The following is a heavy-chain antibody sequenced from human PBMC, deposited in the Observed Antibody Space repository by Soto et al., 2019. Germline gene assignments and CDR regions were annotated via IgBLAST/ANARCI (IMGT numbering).Heavy chain of an antibody. CDR2: IVVGSGNT. V-gene: IGHV1-58*02. CDR1: GFTFFTSA. J-gene: IGHJ4*02. CDR3: AADPYCGGDCYFDY. D-gene: IGHD2-21*02. Sequence: ASVKVSCKASGFTFFTSAIQWVRQARGQRLEWMGWIVVGSGNTNYAQKFQERVTITRDMSTNTAYMELTSLRSEDTAVYYCAADPYCGGDCYFDYWGQGTMVTVSS.